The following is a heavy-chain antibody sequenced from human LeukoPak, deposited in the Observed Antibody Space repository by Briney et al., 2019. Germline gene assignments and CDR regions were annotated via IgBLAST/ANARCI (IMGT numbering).Heavy chain of an antibody. CDR3: ARARLGTHFDY. CDR1: VFFFSSYG. V-gene: IGHV3-33*01. D-gene: IGHD7-27*01. J-gene: IGHJ4*02. CDR2: IWYDGSNK. Sequence: PGGSLRLSCAVSVFFFSSYGMQWVRLAPGKGLEWVALIWYDGSNKYYADSVKGRFTISRDNSKNTLSLQMNSLRAEDTAVYYCARARLGTHFDYWGQGTLVTVSS.